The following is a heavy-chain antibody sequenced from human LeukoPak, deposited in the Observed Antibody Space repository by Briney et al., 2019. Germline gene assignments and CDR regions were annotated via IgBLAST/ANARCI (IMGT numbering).Heavy chain of an antibody. D-gene: IGHD2-8*01. Sequence: GESLKISCKGSGYSFASSWIGWVRQVPGKGLEWMGIIYPDDSDTRYSPSFEGQITISVDKSLSTAYLQRSSLNASDTAVYYCARHGHCTNGVCYSNYYYHMDVWGKGTTVTVSS. CDR1: GYSFASSW. CDR3: ARHGHCTNGVCYSNYYYHMDV. CDR2: IYPDDSDT. V-gene: IGHV5-51*01. J-gene: IGHJ6*03.